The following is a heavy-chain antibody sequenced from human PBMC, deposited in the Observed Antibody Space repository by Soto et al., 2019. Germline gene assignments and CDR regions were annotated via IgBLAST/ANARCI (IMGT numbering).Heavy chain of an antibody. V-gene: IGHV1-46*01. CDR1: RCTFIRYY. D-gene: IGHD2-2*01. CDR3: AREGCSSTSCRPVVVCFDP. CDR2: INPSGGST. Sequence: ASVPVSRPSSRCTFIRYYMHWVRQAPGQGLEWMGIINPSGGSTSYAQKFQGRVTMTRDTSTSTVYMELSSLRSEDTAVYYCAREGCSSTSCRPVVVCFDPWGQGTLVTVSS. J-gene: IGHJ5*02.